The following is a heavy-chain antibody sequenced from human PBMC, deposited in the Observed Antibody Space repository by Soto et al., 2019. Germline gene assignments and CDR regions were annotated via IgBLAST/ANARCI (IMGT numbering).Heavy chain of an antibody. CDR3: AGAGIDRQGGAFDI. J-gene: IGHJ3*02. D-gene: IGHD1-26*01. CDR1: GFTFSSYW. Sequence: EVQLVESGGGLVQPGGSLRLSCAASGFTFSSYWMSWVRQAPAKGLEWVANIKQDGSEKYYVDSVKGRFTISRDNAKNSLYLQMNSLRAEDTAVYYCAGAGIDRQGGAFDIWGQGTMVTVSS. CDR2: IKQDGSEK. V-gene: IGHV3-7*04.